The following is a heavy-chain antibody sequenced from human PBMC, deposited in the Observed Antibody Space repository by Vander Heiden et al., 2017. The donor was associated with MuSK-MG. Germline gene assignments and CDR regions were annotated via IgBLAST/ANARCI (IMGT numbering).Heavy chain of an antibody. CDR3: ARAPRYYGSGSYPDY. Sequence: QVQLVQSGPEVKKPGSPVKVSCTASGGTFSSYAISWVRQAPGQGLEWMGGIIPIFGTANYAQKFQGRVTITADESTSTAYMELSSLRSEDTAVYYCARAPRYYGSGSYPDYWGQGTLVTVSS. CDR1: GGTFSSYA. J-gene: IGHJ4*02. CDR2: IIPIFGTA. D-gene: IGHD3-10*01. V-gene: IGHV1-69*01.